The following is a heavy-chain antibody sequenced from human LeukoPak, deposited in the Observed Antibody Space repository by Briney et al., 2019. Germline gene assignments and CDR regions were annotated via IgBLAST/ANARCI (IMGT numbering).Heavy chain of an antibody. J-gene: IGHJ6*02. CDR2: IYTSGST. CDR1: GGSISSGSYY. V-gene: IGHV4-61*02. Sequence: PSETLSLTCTVSGGSISSGSYYWSWIRQPAGKGLEWIGRIYTSGSTNYNPSLKSRVTITVDTSKNQFSLKLSSVTAADPAVYYCARDGRGGYDFHYYYGMDVWGQGTTVTVSS. D-gene: IGHD5-12*01. CDR3: ARDGRGGYDFHYYYGMDV.